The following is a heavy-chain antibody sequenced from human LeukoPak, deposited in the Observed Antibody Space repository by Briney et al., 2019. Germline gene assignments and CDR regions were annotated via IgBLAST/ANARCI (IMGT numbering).Heavy chain of an antibody. Sequence: EASVKVSCKASGYDFTGFFLHWVRQAPGQGFEWMGIINPSGGSTSYAQKFQGRVTMTRDMSTSTVYMELSSLRSEDTAVYYCASGDWFDPWGQGTLVTVSS. J-gene: IGHJ5*02. CDR2: INPSGGST. CDR3: ASGDWFDP. CDR1: GYDFTGFF. V-gene: IGHV1-46*01. D-gene: IGHD3-10*01.